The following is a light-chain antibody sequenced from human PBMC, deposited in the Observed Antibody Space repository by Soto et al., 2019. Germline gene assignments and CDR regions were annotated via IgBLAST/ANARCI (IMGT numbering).Light chain of an antibody. V-gene: IGKV1-5*01. Sequence: DSQLTQSPSTRSASVEGRVLSACRASQSIGSWLAWFHQNPGKAPQLLIYDASSLESGAPSRFCGSGSGTEFNLTISSLQPDDFATYYCQKYNSYSRTFGHGPKVDIK. CDR2: DAS. J-gene: IGKJ1*01. CDR3: QKYNSYSRT. CDR1: QSIGSW.